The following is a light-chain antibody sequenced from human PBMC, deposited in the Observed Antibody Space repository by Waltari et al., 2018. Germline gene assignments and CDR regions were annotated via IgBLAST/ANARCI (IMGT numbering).Light chain of an antibody. CDR1: QSVSSN. V-gene: IGKV3-15*01. CDR3: QQYNTWPPIT. Sequence: EIVMTQSPATLSVSPGERATLSCRASQSVSSNLAWYQQKPGQTPRLLIYEASTRPTGIPARCSGSGSGTEFTLSISSLQSEDFAVYYCQQYNTWPPITFGQGTRLEIK. CDR2: EAS. J-gene: IGKJ5*01.